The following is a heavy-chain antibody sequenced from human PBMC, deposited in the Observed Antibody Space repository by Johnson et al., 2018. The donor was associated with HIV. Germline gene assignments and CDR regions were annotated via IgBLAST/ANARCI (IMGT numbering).Heavy chain of an antibody. V-gene: IGHV3-30-3*01. CDR3: AREGMYSSYQGSFDI. D-gene: IGHD6-6*01. CDR1: GFTFSSYA. J-gene: IGHJ3*02. Sequence: VQLVESGGGVVQPGRSLRLSCAASGFTFSSYAMHWVRQAPVKGLEWVAVISYDGSNKYYADSVKGRFTISRDNSKNTLYLQMNSLRAGDTAVYYCAREGMYSSYQGSFDIWGQGTMVTVSS. CDR2: ISYDGSNK.